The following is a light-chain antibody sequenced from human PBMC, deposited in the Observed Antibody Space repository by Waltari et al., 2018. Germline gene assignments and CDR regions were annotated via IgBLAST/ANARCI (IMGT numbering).Light chain of an antibody. J-gene: IGKJ4*01. V-gene: IGKV1-9*01. CDR2: AAS. CDR1: QGISTH. Sequence: DIQLTPSPSFLSASVRDRVTITCRASQGISTHLAWYQQKPGKGPKLLIYAASTLQSDIPSRFSGSGSGTEFTLTISSLQSEDFATYYCLHLNNFPLSFGGGTKVEIK. CDR3: LHLNNFPLS.